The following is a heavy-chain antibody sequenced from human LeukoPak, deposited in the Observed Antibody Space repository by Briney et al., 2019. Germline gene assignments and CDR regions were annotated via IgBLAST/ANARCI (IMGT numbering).Heavy chain of an antibody. CDR2: INPNSGGT. CDR1: GYTFTGYY. J-gene: IGHJ4*02. V-gene: IGHV1-2*02. Sequence: ASVKVSCKASGYTFTGYYMHWVRQAPGQGLEWMGWINPNSGGTNYAQKFQGRVTMTRDTSISTAYMELSRLRSDDTAVYYCARAEYSGSYSAFANWGQGTLVTVSS. CDR3: ARAEYSGSYSAFAN. D-gene: IGHD1-26*01.